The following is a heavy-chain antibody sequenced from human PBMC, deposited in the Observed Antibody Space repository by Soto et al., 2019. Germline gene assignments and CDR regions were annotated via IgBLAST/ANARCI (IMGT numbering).Heavy chain of an antibody. CDR1: GGIFGSHG. J-gene: IGHJ3*01. Sequence: QVQLIQSEAEVKKPGSSGMVSCTAAGGIFGSHGFSWVRQAPGQRRERVSGFIPIFRTLTYTEKFQARVRIAAEESTNTVYLELSSLTSEDTAVYYCVGDRRIYYSDPHDEFVASDYEVWGQGTMVSVSS. D-gene: IGHD3-22*01. V-gene: IGHV1-69*01. CDR3: VGDRRIYYSDPHDEFVASDYEV. CDR2: FIPIFRTL.